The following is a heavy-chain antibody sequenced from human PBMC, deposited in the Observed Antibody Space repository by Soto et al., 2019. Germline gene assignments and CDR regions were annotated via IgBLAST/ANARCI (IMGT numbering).Heavy chain of an antibody. CDR1: GYTFTSCY. CDR2: INPSGGST. CDR3: ARDGYGDSFFDY. V-gene: IGHV1-46*03. J-gene: IGHJ4*02. D-gene: IGHD4-17*01. Sequence: VRVSCRASGYTFTSCYMHWVQQAPGQGLEWMGIINPSGGSTSYAQKFQGRVTMTRDTSTSTVYMELSSLRSEATAVYYCARDGYGDSFFDYWGQRTLVTVSS.